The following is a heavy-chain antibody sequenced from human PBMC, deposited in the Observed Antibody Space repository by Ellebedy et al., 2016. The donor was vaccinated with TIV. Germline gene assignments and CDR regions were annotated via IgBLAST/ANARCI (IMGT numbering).Heavy chain of an antibody. CDR1: GFTFSSYD. CDR2: IGIAGDT. Sequence: GGSLRLSCTASGFTFSSYDMHWVRQATGKGLEWVSLIGIAGDTYYPGSVKGRFTISRDNAKSSLYLQMNSLRDEDTAVYYCAREDSRGNYYFDYWGQGTLVTVSS. CDR3: AREDSRGNYYFDY. V-gene: IGHV3-13*01. D-gene: IGHD3-22*01. J-gene: IGHJ4*02.